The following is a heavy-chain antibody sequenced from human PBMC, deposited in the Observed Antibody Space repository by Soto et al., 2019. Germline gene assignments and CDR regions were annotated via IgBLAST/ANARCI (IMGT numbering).Heavy chain of an antibody. J-gene: IGHJ5*02. CDR3: ARTGDYDILTGYLYNWFDP. D-gene: IGHD3-9*01. Sequence: SETLSLTCAVSGGSISSSNWWSWVRQPPGKGLEWIGEIYHSGSANYNPSLKSRVTISVDTSKNQFSLKLSSVTAADTAVYYCARTGDYDILTGYLYNWFDPWGQGTLVTVSS. V-gene: IGHV4-4*02. CDR2: IYHSGSA. CDR1: GGSISSSNW.